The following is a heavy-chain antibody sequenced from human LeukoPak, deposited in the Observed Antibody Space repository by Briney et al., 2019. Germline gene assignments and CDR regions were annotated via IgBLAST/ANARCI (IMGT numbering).Heavy chain of an antibody. Sequence: GGSLRLSCAASGFTFSSYAMNWVRQAPGKGLEWVSTISDGSRDTHYAGSVKGRFTISRDDSQNIVYLQMDSLRAEDTALYYCTTRLRNHFDYWGQGTQVTVSS. CDR3: TTRLRNHFDY. V-gene: IGHV3-23*01. D-gene: IGHD5-12*01. CDR2: ISDGSRDT. J-gene: IGHJ4*02. CDR1: GFTFSSYA.